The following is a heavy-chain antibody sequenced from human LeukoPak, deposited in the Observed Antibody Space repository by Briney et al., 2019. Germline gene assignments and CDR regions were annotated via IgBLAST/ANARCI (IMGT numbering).Heavy chain of an antibody. CDR2: IDPSDSYT. J-gene: IGHJ4*02. CDR1: GYSFTNYW. D-gene: IGHD6-6*01. CDR3: ARAYSSSRIDY. Sequence: GESLEISCKGSGYSFTNYWINWVRQMPGKGLEWMGKIDPSDSYTNYSPSFQGHVTISADKSISTAYLQWSGLKASDTAMYYCARAYSSSRIDYWGQGTVVTVSS. V-gene: IGHV5-10-1*01.